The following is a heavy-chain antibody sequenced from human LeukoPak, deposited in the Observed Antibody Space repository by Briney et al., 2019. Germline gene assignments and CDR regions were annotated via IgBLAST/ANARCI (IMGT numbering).Heavy chain of an antibody. J-gene: IGHJ4*02. CDR2: ITDDGST. CDR1: GGYISSSSYY. Sequence: PSETLSLTCIVSGGYISSSSYYWGWIRQPPGKGLEWIGSITDDGSTPYNPSLKSRVTISVDTSKNQFSLKLSSVTAADTAVYYCAMYRGLTMFDYWGQGTLVTVSS. CDR3: AMYRGLTMFDY. D-gene: IGHD3/OR15-3a*01. V-gene: IGHV4-39*01.